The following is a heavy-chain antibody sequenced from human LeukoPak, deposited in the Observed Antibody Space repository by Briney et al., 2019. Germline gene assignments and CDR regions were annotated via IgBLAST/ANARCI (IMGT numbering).Heavy chain of an antibody. J-gene: IGHJ3*02. D-gene: IGHD2-21*02. CDR2: IYYSGSF. V-gene: IGHV4-59*01. Sequence: SETLSLTCTVSGGSISSYYWSWIRQPPGKGLEWIGYIYYSGSFNYNPSLKSRVTISVDTSKNQFSLKLNSVTAADTAVYYCAREGLLCGGDCYRDAFDIWGRGTMVTVSS. CDR1: GGSISSYY. CDR3: AREGLLCGGDCYRDAFDI.